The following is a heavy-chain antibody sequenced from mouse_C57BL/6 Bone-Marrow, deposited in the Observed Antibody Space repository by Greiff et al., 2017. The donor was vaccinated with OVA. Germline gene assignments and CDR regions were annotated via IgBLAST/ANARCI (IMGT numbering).Heavy chain of an antibody. V-gene: IGHV1-55*01. CDR1: GYTFTSYW. J-gene: IGHJ2*01. Sequence: QVQLQQPGAELVKPGASVKMSCKASGYTFTSYWITWVKQRPGQGLEWIGDIYPGSGSTNYNEKFKSKATLTVDTSSSTAYMPLSSLTSEDSAVYYCARLITTVVATDYWGQGTTLTVSS. CDR3: ARLITTVVATDY. CDR2: IYPGSGST. D-gene: IGHD1-1*01.